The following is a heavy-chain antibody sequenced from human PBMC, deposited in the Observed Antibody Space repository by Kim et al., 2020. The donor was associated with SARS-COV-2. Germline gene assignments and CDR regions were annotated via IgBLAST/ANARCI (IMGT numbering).Heavy chain of an antibody. D-gene: IGHD3-3*01. CDR1: GDSMNNYY. CDR2: MYYSGNA. CDR3: ARYYDFWSGLDY. V-gene: IGHV4-59*01. J-gene: IGHJ4*02. Sequence: SETLSLTCTVSGDSMNNYYWSWIRQPPGKGLEWIGYMYYSGNANYNPSLKSRVTLSVDTSKNQFSLKLSSVTAADTAVYYCARYYDFWSGLDYWAQGILVTVSS.